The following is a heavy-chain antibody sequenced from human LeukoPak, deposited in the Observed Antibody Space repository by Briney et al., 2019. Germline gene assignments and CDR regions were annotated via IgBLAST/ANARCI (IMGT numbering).Heavy chain of an antibody. V-gene: IGHV4-38-2*02. CDR1: GYSISSGYY. CDR3: ARTWNWFDP. J-gene: IGHJ5*02. Sequence: SETLSLTCTVSGYSISSGYYWGWIRQPPGKGLEWIGEINHSGSTNYNPSLKSRVTISVDTSKNQFSLKLSSVTAADTAVYYCARTWNWFDPWGQGTLVTVSS. CDR2: INHSGST.